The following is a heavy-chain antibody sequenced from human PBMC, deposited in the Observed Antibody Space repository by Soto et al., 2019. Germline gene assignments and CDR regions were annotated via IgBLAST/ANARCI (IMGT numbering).Heavy chain of an antibody. CDR2: ISGSGGST. CDR3: AKDSPRYCSSTSCPYFQH. J-gene: IGHJ1*01. CDR1: GFTFSSYA. V-gene: IGHV3-23*01. D-gene: IGHD2-2*01. Sequence: PGGSLRLSCAASGFTFSSYAMSWVRQAPGKGLEWVSAISGSGGSTYYADSVKGRFTISRDNSKNTLYLQMNSLRAEDTAVYYCAKDSPRYCSSTSCPYFQHWGQGTLVTVSS.